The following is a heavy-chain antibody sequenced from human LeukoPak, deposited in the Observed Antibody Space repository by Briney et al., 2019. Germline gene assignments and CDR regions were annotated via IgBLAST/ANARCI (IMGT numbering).Heavy chain of an antibody. CDR1: RFTFSSYA. V-gene: IGHV3-23*01. J-gene: IGHJ4*02. D-gene: IGHD1-1*01. CDR3: ATAKTGYRAFDY. Sequence: GGSLRLSCAASRFTFSSYAMSWVRQAPGKGLEWVSAISGSGGSTYYADSVKGRFTISRDNSKNTLYLQMNSLRAEDTAVYYCATAKTGYRAFDYWGQGTLVTVSS. CDR2: ISGSGGST.